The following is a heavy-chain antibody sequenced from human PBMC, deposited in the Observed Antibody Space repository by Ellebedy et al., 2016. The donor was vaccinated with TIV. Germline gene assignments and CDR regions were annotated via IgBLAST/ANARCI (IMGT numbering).Heavy chain of an antibody. CDR1: GYSFTNYW. CDR3: ARGAGGSRSTEYFQH. J-gene: IGHJ1*01. CDR2: IYPGDSDT. D-gene: IGHD3-16*01. Sequence: KVSCKGSGYSFTNYWIAWVRQTPGKGLEWMGIIYPGDSDTRYSPSFQGQVTISADKSISTAYLQWSSLKASDTAMYYCARGAGGSRSTEYFQHWGQGTLVTVSS. V-gene: IGHV5-51*01.